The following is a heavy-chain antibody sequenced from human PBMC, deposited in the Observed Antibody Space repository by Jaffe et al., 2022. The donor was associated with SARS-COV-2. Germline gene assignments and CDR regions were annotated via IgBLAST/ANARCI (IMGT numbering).Heavy chain of an antibody. J-gene: IGHJ2*01. CDR1: GFTFSSYW. CDR3: ARRSGPAFYYNYYCDL. CDR2: INSDESKI. V-gene: IGHV3-74*01. Sequence: EVQLVESGGGLVQPGGSLRLSCAASGFTFSSYWMHWVRQAPGKGLVWVSHINSDESKIDYADSVKGRFTVSRDNAKNTLYLQMNSLRAEDTAVYYCARRSGPAFYYNYYCDLWGRGTLVTVSS. D-gene: IGHD3-10*01.